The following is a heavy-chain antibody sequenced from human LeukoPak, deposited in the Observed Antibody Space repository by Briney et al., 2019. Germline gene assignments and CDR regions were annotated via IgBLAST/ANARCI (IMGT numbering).Heavy chain of an antibody. J-gene: IGHJ4*02. V-gene: IGHV1-18*01. D-gene: IGHD3-9*01. Sequence: ASVKVSFKASGYTFTNYGISWVRQAPGQGLEWMGWISPYNGNTKYAQKLQGRVTITTDTSTSTAYMELSSLRSKDTAVYYWAKGGGVDILTGFQYWGQGTLVTVSS. CDR3: AKGGGVDILTGFQY. CDR2: ISPYNGNT. CDR1: GYTFTNYG.